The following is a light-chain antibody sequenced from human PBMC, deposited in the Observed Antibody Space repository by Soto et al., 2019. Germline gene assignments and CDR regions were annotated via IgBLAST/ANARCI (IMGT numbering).Light chain of an antibody. CDR2: EVA. CDR1: SSDVGGYDY. V-gene: IGLV2-8*01. J-gene: IGLJ3*02. CDR3: SSFAGSNNWV. Sequence: QSVLTQPPSASGSPGQSVTISCTGTSSDVGGYDYVSWYQQHPGTAPKLLIYEVAKRPSGVPDRFSGSKSGNTASLTVSGLQAEDEADYYCSSFAGSNNWVFGGGTKVTVL.